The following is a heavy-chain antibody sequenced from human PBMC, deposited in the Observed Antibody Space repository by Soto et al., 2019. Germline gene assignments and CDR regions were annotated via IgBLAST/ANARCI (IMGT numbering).Heavy chain of an antibody. CDR1: GFTFSTYG. CDR3: ARDRSYGSGRNNPPFGY. CDR2: IWYDGSNS. D-gene: IGHD3-10*01. Sequence: QVQLVESGGGVVQPGRSLRLSCAASGFTFSTYGMHWVRQAPGKGLEWVALIWYDGSNSYYGDSVKGRFTISRDNYKNTLYLQMNSLRAEDTAVYYCARDRSYGSGRNNPPFGYWGQGTLVTVSS. V-gene: IGHV3-33*01. J-gene: IGHJ4*02.